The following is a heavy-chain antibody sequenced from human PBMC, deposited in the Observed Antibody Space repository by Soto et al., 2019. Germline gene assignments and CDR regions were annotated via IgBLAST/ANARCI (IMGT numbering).Heavy chain of an antibody. J-gene: IGHJ4*02. Sequence: SETLSLTCTVSGGSISSYYLSWIRQPPGKGLEWIGYIYNSGRYNYNPSLESRLTISIDTSKNQFSLRLASVTAADTAVYYCARTLPNRQLFDSWSQGTLVTVSS. CDR2: IYNSGRY. CDR3: ARTLPNRQLFDS. V-gene: IGHV4-59*01. D-gene: IGHD1-1*01. CDR1: GGSISSYY.